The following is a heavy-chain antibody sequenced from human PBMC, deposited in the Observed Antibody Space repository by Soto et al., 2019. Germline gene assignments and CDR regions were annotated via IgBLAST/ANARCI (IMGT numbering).Heavy chain of an antibody. CDR2: ISGSGGTT. D-gene: IGHD1-1*01. V-gene: IGHV3-23*01. CDR3: AKSKETGTTGGLGY. CDR1: GFTFSSYA. J-gene: IGHJ4*02. Sequence: GGSLRLSCAASGFTFSSYAMSWVRQSPGKGLEWVSTISGSGGTTYYADSVKGRFTISRDNSKNTLYLQMNGLRAEDTAIYYCAKSKETGTTGGLGYWGQGTLVTVSS.